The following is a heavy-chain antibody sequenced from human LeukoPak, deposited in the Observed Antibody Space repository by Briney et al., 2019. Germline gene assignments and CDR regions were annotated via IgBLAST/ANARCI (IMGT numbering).Heavy chain of an antibody. J-gene: IGHJ4*02. Sequence: GRSLRLSCAASGFTFDDYAMHWVRQAPGKGPVWVARINIDGSYTSYADSVKGRFTISRDDAKNTLYLQMSSLRAEDTAVYYCARDFDAGGTPGDDFDYWGRGTLVTVSS. D-gene: IGHD4-23*01. CDR1: GFTFDDYA. V-gene: IGHV3-74*01. CDR3: ARDFDAGGTPGDDFDY. CDR2: INIDGSYT.